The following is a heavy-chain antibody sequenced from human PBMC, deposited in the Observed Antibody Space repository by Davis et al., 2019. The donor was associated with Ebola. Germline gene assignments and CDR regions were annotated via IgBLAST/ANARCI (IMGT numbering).Heavy chain of an antibody. CDR3: AKGTEWLTPYYYYYGMDV. J-gene: IGHJ6*02. CDR2: ISWNSGSI. V-gene: IGHV3-9*01. Sequence: SLKISCAASGFTFDDYAMHWVRQAPGKGLEWVSGISWNSGSIGYADSVKGRFTISRDNAKNSLYLQMNSLRAEDTALYYCAKGTEWLTPYYYYYGMDVWGQGTTVTVSS. CDR1: GFTFDDYA. D-gene: IGHD3-3*01.